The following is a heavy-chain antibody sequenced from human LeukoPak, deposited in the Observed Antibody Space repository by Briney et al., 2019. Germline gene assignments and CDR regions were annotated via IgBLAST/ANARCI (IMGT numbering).Heavy chain of an antibody. D-gene: IGHD1-26*01. CDR2: ISSSSSDI. CDR1: GFTFSSYS. Sequence: GGSLRLSCAASGFTFSSYSMNWVRQAPGKGLEWVSAISSSSSDICYADSVNGRFTITRDNAKNSLCLQMNSLRAEDTAVYYCARVNKREYSGSYYVPYAFDIWGQGTMVTVSS. V-gene: IGHV3-21*01. CDR3: ARVNKREYSGSYYVPYAFDI. J-gene: IGHJ3*02.